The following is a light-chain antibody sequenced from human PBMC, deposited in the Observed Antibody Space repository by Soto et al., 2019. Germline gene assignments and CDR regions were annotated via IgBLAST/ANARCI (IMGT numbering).Light chain of an antibody. CDR1: QSVNTY. Sequence: EVVLTQSPATLSLSPGERATLSCRASQSVNTYLAWYQQKPGQAPRLLIHDASNRATGVPARFSGSGSGTDFTLTISNLERGDFAVDYCQRRSYWPPTCTFGRETRLEL. CDR2: DAS. CDR3: QRRSYWPPTCT. J-gene: IGKJ2*02. V-gene: IGKV3-11*01.